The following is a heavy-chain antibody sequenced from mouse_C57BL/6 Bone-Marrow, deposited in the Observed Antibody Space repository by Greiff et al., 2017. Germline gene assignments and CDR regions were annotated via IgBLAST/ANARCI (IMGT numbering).Heavy chain of an antibody. V-gene: IGHV5-6*01. D-gene: IGHD1-1*01. J-gene: IGHJ2*01. CDR1: GFTFSSYG. CDR3: ARHNYYRSY. CDR2: ISSGGSYP. Sequence: EVQLVESGGDLVKPGGSLKLSCAASGFTFSSYGMSWVRQTPDKRLEWVATISSGGSYPYYPDSVQGRFTISRDNAKNTLYLQMSDLKSEDTAIYYCARHNYYRSYWGQGTTLTVSS.